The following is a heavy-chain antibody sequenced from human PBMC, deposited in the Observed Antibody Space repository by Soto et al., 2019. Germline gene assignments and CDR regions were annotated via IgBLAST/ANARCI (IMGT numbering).Heavy chain of an antibody. V-gene: IGHV1-69*13. CDR1: GGTFSSYA. Sequence: ASVKVSCKASGGTFSSYAIGWVRQAPGQGLEWMGGIIPIFGTANYAQKFQGRVTTTADESTSTAYMELSSLRSEDTAVYYCARDPKYCSSTSCYLPWGQGALVTVSS. J-gene: IGHJ5*02. CDR2: IIPIFGTA. CDR3: ARDPKYCSSTSCYLP. D-gene: IGHD2-2*01.